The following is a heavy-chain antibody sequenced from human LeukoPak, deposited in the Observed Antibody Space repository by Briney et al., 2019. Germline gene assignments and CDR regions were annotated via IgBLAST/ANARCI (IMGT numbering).Heavy chain of an antibody. CDR3: ARVRYRLAETYIDY. D-gene: IGHD3-16*01. CDR1: GYTFTGYY. Sequence: ASVKVSCKASGYTFTGYYMHWVRQAPGQGLEWMGWINPNSGGTNYAQMFQGRVTMTRYTSISTAYMELSRLRSDDTAVYYCARVRYRLAETYIDYWGQGTLVTVSS. J-gene: IGHJ4*02. V-gene: IGHV1-2*02. CDR2: INPNSGGT.